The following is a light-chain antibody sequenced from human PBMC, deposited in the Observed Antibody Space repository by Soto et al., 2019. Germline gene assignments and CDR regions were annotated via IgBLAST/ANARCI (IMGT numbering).Light chain of an antibody. V-gene: IGKV1-9*01. CDR1: QGISSY. CDR2: AAS. CDR3: QQLNSYPRLT. Sequence: DIQLTQSPSFLSASVGERVTITCRASQGISSYLAWYQQKPGKPPTLLIYAASTLQSGVPSRFSGSGSGKEFTLTISSLQPEDFATYYCQQLNSYPRLTFGGGTKVEIK. J-gene: IGKJ4*01.